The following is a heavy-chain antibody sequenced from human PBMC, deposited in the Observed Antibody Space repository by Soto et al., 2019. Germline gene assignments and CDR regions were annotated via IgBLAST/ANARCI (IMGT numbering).Heavy chain of an antibody. V-gene: IGHV3-33*01. J-gene: IGHJ6*02. Sequence: QVQLVESGGGVVQPGRSLRLSCAASGFTFRSYGMHWVRQAPGKGLEWVAVIWNDGSERYYADSVKGRFTISRDNSKNTLDLQMNRLGAEDTAVYYCARERAVVGYNIDVWGQGTTVTVSS. CDR1: GFTFRSYG. CDR2: IWNDGSER. CDR3: ARERAVVGYNIDV. D-gene: IGHD2-15*01.